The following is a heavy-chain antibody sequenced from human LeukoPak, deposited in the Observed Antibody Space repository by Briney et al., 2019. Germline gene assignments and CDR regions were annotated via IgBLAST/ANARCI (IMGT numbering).Heavy chain of an antibody. Sequence: GGSLRLSCAASGFTFSSYAMTWVRQAPGKGLEWVSAMSVTGGSTYYADSVKGRFTISRDNSKNTLYLQMNSLRAEDTAVYYCAKDQTYGSMDVWGKGITVTVSS. J-gene: IGHJ6*03. CDR3: AKDQTYGSMDV. V-gene: IGHV3-23*01. D-gene: IGHD4-17*01. CDR2: MSVTGGST. CDR1: GFTFSSYA.